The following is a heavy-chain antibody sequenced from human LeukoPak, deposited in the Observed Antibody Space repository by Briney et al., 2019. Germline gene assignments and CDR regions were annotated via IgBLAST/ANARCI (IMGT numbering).Heavy chain of an antibody. D-gene: IGHD3-3*01. CDR2: IYYSGST. CDR1: GGSISSYY. CDR3: ARAKKYYDFWSGYPYYYYYGVDV. V-gene: IGHV4-59*01. Sequence: SETLSLTCTVSGGSISSYYWSWIRQPPGKGLEWIGYIYYSGSTNYNPSLKSRVTISVDTSKNQFSLKLSSVTAADTAVYYCARAKKYYDFWSGYPYYYYYGVDVWGQGTTVTVSS. J-gene: IGHJ6*02.